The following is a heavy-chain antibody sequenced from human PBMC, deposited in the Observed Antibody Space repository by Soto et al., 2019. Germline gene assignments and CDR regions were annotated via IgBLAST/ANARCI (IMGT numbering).Heavy chain of an antibody. V-gene: IGHV3-23*01. CDR2: ISGSGGST. CDR1: GFTFSSYA. D-gene: IGHD3-22*01. Sequence: EVQLLESGGGLVQPGGSLRLSCAASGFTFSSYARSWVRQAPGKGLEWVSAISGSGGSTYYADSVKGRFTISRDNSKNTLYLQMNSLRAEDTAVYYCAKGADSSGYYWSDFDYWGQGTLVTVSS. CDR3: AKGADSSGYYWSDFDY. J-gene: IGHJ4*02.